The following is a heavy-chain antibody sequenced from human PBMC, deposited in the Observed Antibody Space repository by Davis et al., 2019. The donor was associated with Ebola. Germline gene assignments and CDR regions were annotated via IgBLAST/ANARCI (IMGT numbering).Heavy chain of an antibody. Sequence: SLRLSCAASGFTFDDYAMHWVRQAPGKGLEWVSGISWNSGSIGYADSVKGRFTISRDNAKNSLYLQMNSLRAEDTALYYCAKRLVLDDAFDIWGQGTMVTVSS. CDR3: AKRLVLDDAFDI. D-gene: IGHD3-9*01. CDR1: GFTFDDYA. V-gene: IGHV3-9*01. CDR2: ISWNSGSI. J-gene: IGHJ3*02.